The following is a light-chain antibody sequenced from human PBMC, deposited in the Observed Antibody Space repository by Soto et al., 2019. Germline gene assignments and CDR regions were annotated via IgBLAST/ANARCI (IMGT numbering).Light chain of an antibody. CDR2: DAS. J-gene: IGKJ1*01. Sequence: DFQMTQSPSTLTASVEDRVTIACRSRQSISSWLAWYQQKPGKAPKLLNYDASSLESGVPSRFSGSGSGTEFALTIICLQPDDFATYYCQQYNSYSQTCGQGTKVDIK. V-gene: IGKV1-5*01. CDR3: QQYNSYSQT. CDR1: QSISSW.